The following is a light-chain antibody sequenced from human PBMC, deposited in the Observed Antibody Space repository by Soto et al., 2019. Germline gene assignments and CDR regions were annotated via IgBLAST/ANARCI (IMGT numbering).Light chain of an antibody. Sequence: EVVLTQSPATLSLSPGERATLSCRASQSVSRHLAWYQQKPGQAPRLLILDASDRATGIPARFSGSGSGTNFTLTISSLEPEDFAVYYCHQRSNWPPVTFGGGTKVEIK. CDR3: HQRSNWPPVT. J-gene: IGKJ4*01. CDR2: DAS. V-gene: IGKV3-11*01. CDR1: QSVSRH.